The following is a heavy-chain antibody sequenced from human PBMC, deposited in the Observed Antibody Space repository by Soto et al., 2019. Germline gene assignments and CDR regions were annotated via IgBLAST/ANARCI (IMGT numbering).Heavy chain of an antibody. J-gene: IGHJ5*02. Sequence: SSETLSLTCTVSGGSISTYYWSWIRQPPGKGLEWIGYIYYSGSTNYNPSLKSRVTISVDTSKNQFSLKLSSVTAADTAVYYCARDQGSDWFDPWGQGTLVTVSS. CDR1: GGSISTYY. CDR3: ARDQGSDWFDP. V-gene: IGHV4-59*01. CDR2: IYYSGST.